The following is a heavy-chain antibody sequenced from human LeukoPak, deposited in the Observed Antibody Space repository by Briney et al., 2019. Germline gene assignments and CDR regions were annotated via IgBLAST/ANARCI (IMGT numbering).Heavy chain of an antibody. Sequence: GGSLRLSCAASGFTVSSNYMSWVRQAPGKGLEWVSVIYSGGSTYYADSVKGRFTISRDNAKNSLYLQMNSLRAEDTAVYYCASAATNYYYYMDVWGKGTTVTVSS. J-gene: IGHJ6*03. V-gene: IGHV3-66*01. CDR1: GFTVSSNY. D-gene: IGHD1-26*01. CDR2: IYSGGST. CDR3: ASAATNYYYYMDV.